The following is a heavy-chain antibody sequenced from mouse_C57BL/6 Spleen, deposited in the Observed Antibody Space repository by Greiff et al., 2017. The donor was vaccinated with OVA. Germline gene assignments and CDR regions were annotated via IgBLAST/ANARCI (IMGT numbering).Heavy chain of an antibody. CDR3: AREDSNYVPFAY. CDR2: ISDGGSYT. Sequence: EVKVVESGGGLVKPGGSLKLSCAASGFTFSSYAMSWVRQTPEQRLEWVATISDGGSYTYYPDNVKGRFTISRDNAKNNLYLQMSHLKSEDTAMYYCAREDSNYVPFAYWGQGTLVTVSA. J-gene: IGHJ3*01. D-gene: IGHD2-5*01. V-gene: IGHV5-4*01. CDR1: GFTFSSYA.